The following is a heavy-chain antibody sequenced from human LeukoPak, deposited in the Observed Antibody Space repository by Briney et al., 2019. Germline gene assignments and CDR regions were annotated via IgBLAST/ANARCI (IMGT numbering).Heavy chain of an antibody. CDR1: GGSISSYY. V-gene: IGHV4-59*01. D-gene: IGHD4-17*01. Sequence: PSETPSLTCTVSGGSISSYYWSWIRQPPGKGLEWIGYIYYSGSTNYNPSLKSRVTISVDTSKNQFSLKLSSVTAADTAVYYCARHKNVYGDYGYWGQGTLVTVS. J-gene: IGHJ4*02. CDR2: IYYSGST. CDR3: ARHKNVYGDYGY.